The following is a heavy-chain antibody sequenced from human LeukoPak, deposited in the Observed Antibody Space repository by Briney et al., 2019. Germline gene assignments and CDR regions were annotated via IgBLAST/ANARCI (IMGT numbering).Heavy chain of an antibody. V-gene: IGHV3-23*01. Sequence: GGSLRLSCAASGFMFNSYVMSWVRQAPGKGLEWVSAINGGGGNTYYADSVKGRFTISRDNSKNTLYLQMNSLRAEDTAVYYCAKKRSITMIVVAAPDFDYWGQGTLVTVSS. J-gene: IGHJ4*02. D-gene: IGHD3-22*01. CDR2: INGGGGNT. CDR1: GFMFNSYV. CDR3: AKKRSITMIVVAAPDFDY.